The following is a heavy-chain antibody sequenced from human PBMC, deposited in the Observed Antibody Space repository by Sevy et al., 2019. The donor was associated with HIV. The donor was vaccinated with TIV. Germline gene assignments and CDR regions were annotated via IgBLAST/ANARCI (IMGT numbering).Heavy chain of an antibody. CDR1: GGSISSYY. J-gene: IGHJ4*02. CDR2: IYYSGST. V-gene: IGHV4-59*12. CDR3: ARSPHMTIPPLIDY. D-gene: IGHD3-9*01. Sequence: SETLSLTCTVSGGSISSYYWSWIRQPPGKGLEWIGYIYYSGSTNYNPSLKSRVTISVDTSKNQFSLKLSSVTAADTAVYYCARSPHMTIPPLIDYWGQGTLVTVSS.